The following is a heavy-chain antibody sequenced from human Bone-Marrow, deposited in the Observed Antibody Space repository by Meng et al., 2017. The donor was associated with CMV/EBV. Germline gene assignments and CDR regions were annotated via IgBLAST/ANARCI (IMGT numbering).Heavy chain of an antibody. CDR3: ARDPNSWYNYFDY. J-gene: IGHJ4*02. CDR2: ISHGGDTQ. Sequence: GESLKISCAASGFTFSRHAIHWVRQAPGKGLEWVAVISHGGDTQFTDSVKGRFTISRDNSRNTVFLQMNSLRPEDTAVYYCARDPNSWYNYFDYWGQGTLVTASS. CDR1: GFTFSRHA. D-gene: IGHD6-13*01. V-gene: IGHV3-30*04.